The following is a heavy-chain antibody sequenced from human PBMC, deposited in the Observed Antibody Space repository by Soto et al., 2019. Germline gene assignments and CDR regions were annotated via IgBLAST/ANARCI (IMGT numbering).Heavy chain of an antibody. V-gene: IGHV3-30*18. CDR2: ISDDGSTK. D-gene: IGHD4-17*01. CDR3: AKDRLGDFGDLNLPGY. Sequence: QVLLVESGGGVVQPGRSLRLSCAASGFTFISFGMHWVRQAPGKGLEWVAVISDDGSTKHYADSVKGRFTISRDNSKNTLYLQMNSLVPEDTAVYYCAKDRLGDFGDLNLPGYWGQGTLVTVSS. CDR1: GFTFISFG. J-gene: IGHJ4*02.